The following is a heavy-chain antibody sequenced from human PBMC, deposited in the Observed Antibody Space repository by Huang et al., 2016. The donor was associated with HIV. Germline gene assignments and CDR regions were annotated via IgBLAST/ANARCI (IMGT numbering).Heavy chain of an antibody. CDR3: AREMMVRGVSVPITDGYFYYGMDV. CDR2: IDSGDKK. Sequence: VQLVESGGALVQPGGSLRLSCAASGFPVTTNYMNWVRQAPGKGLELFSNIDSGDKKSHADSVEGRFNVSRDNSKNTMYLQMNSLRVEDTATYYCAREMMVRGVSVPITDGYFYYGMDVWGHGTTVSVSS. D-gene: IGHD3-10*01. V-gene: IGHV3-53*01. J-gene: IGHJ6*02. CDR1: GFPVTTNY.